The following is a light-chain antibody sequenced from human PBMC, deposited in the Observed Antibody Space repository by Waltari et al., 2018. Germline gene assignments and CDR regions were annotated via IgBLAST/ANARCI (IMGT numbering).Light chain of an antibody. CDR3: QSYDSSLSGSV. Sequence: QSVLTQPPSVSGAPGQTVTISCTGSSSNIGAGYPVHWYQHIAGTAPKLLNYAKSNRPAGVPDRFSDSKSGTAASLAITGLQAEDEADYYCQSYDSSLSGSVFGGGTKLTVL. CDR1: SSNIGAGYP. V-gene: IGLV1-40*01. J-gene: IGLJ2*01. CDR2: AKS.